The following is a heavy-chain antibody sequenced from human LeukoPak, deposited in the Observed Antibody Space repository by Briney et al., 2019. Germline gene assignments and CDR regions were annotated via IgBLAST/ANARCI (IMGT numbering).Heavy chain of an antibody. V-gene: IGHV4-59*12. CDR1: GGSISSYY. J-gene: IGHJ4*02. CDR3: ARDGAYSSSWTDY. D-gene: IGHD6-13*01. CDR2: IYHSGST. Sequence: SETLSLTCTVSGGSISSYYWSWIRQPPGKGLEWIGNIYHSGSTYYNPSLKSRVTISVDTSTNQFSMKLSSVTAADTAVYYCARDGAYSSSWTDYWGQGTLVTVSS.